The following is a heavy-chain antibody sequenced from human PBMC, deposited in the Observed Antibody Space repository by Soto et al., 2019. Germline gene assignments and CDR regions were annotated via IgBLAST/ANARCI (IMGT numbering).Heavy chain of an antibody. Sequence: GESLKISCKGSGYSFTSYWISWVRQMPGKGLEWMGRIDPSDSYTNYSPSFQGHVTISADKSISTAYLQWSSLKASDTAMYYCARGAPMGTYYYGMDGWGQGTTVTVSS. J-gene: IGHJ6*02. V-gene: IGHV5-10-1*01. CDR1: GYSFTSYW. CDR2: IDPSDSYT. D-gene: IGHD7-27*01. CDR3: ARGAPMGTYYYGMDG.